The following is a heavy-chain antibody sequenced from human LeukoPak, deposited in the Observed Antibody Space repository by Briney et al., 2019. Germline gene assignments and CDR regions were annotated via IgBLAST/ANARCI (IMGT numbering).Heavy chain of an antibody. Sequence: GGSLRLSCAGSGFTFNKYVMMWVRQAPNKGLEWVSGITGSGTTYYIDSVKGRFTISRDNARNTLYLQMNSLRAEDTAVYYCAKSDYFDSWGQGTLVTVSS. J-gene: IGHJ4*02. CDR2: ITGSGTT. CDR3: AKSDYFDS. CDR1: GFTFNKYV. V-gene: IGHV3-23*01.